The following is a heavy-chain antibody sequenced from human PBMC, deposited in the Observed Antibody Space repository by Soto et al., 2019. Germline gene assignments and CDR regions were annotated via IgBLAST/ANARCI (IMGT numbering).Heavy chain of an antibody. V-gene: IGHV3-33*01. CDR1: GFTFSGYG. Sequence: QVRLVESGGGVVQPGRSLRLSCAASGFTFSGYGMHWVRQAPGKGLEWVAVIWHDGSDKYYADSVKGRFTISRDNSKNTLYLQMNSLRAEYTAVYYCARHHYYDSSGYLDYWGQGTLVTVSS. J-gene: IGHJ4*02. D-gene: IGHD3-22*01. CDR3: ARHHYYDSSGYLDY. CDR2: IWHDGSDK.